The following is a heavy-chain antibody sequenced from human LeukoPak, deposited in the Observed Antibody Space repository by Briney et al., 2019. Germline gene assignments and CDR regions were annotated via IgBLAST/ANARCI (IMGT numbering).Heavy chain of an antibody. CDR3: ARGEDYGGNSVRFDP. V-gene: IGHV4-59*08. CDR2: IYYSGST. J-gene: IGHJ5*02. D-gene: IGHD4-23*01. CDR1: GGSISSYY. Sequence: SETLSLTCTVSGGSISSYYWSWIRQLPGKGLEWIGYIYYSGSTNYNPSLKSRVTISVDTSKNQFSLKLSSVTAADTAVYYCARGEDYGGNSVRFDPWGQGTLVTVSS.